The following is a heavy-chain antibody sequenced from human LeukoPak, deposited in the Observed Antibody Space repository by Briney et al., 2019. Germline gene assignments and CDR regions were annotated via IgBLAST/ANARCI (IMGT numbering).Heavy chain of an antibody. CDR2: IYYSGST. Sequence: SETLSLTRTVSGGSISSGDYYWSWIRQPPGKGLEWVGYIYYSGSTYYNPSLKSRVTISVDTSKNQFSLKLSSVTAADTAVYYCARDRGYYDSSGFDYWGQGTLVTVSS. CDR1: GGSISSGDYY. V-gene: IGHV4-30-4*08. J-gene: IGHJ4*02. CDR3: ARDRGYYDSSGFDY. D-gene: IGHD3-22*01.